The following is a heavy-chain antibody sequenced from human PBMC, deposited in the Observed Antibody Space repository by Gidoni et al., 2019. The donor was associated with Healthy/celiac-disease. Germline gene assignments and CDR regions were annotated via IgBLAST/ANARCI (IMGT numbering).Heavy chain of an antibody. V-gene: IGHV3-30*18. CDR1: GFTFSSYG. Sequence: QVQLVESGGGVVQPGRSLSLSCAASGFTFSSYGMHWVRQAPGKGLEWVAVISYDGSNKYYADSVKGRFTISRDNSKNTLYLQMNSLRAKDTAVYYCAKGGPLGWTVTNAEYYFDYWGQGTLVTVSS. CDR3: AKGGPLGWTVTNAEYYFDY. J-gene: IGHJ4*02. CDR2: ISYDGSNK. D-gene: IGHD4-17*01.